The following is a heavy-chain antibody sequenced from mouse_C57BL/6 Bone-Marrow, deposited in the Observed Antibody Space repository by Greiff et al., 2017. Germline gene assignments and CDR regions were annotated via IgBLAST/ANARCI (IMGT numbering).Heavy chain of an antibody. Sequence: EVQLVESGGGLVKPGGSLKLSCAASGFTFSSYAMSWVRQTPEKRLEWVATISDGGSYTYYPDNVKGRFTISRDNAKNNLYLQMSHLKSEDTAMYYCAREGYYGSSYVDDLDYWGQGTTLTVSS. D-gene: IGHD1-1*01. CDR1: GFTFSSYA. CDR3: AREGYYGSSYVDDLDY. V-gene: IGHV5-4*01. CDR2: ISDGGSYT. J-gene: IGHJ2*01.